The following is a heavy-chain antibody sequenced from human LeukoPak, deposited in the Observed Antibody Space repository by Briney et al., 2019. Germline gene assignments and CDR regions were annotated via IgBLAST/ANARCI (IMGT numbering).Heavy chain of an antibody. CDR2: ISGSGGST. CDR3: VRDRGYCSGGTCYALWDY. D-gene: IGHD2-15*01. V-gene: IGHV3-23*01. J-gene: IGHJ4*02. Sequence: GGSLRLSCAASGFTFNNYAMSWVRQAPGKGPEWLSAISGSGGSTTDADSVKGRFTTSRDNSKSTLYLQMNSLRAEDTAMYYCVRDRGYCSGGTCYALWDYWGQGTLVTVSS. CDR1: GFTFNNYA.